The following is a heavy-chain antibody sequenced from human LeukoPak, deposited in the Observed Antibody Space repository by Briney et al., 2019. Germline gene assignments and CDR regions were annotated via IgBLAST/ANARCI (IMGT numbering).Heavy chain of an antibody. D-gene: IGHD4-17*01. Sequence: SETLSLACAVYGGSFSGYYWSWIRQPPGKGLEWIGEINHSGSTNYNPSLKSRATISVDTSKNQFSLKLSSVTAADTAVYYCARGNDYGVKGDYWGQGTLVTVSS. J-gene: IGHJ4*02. CDR3: ARGNDYGVKGDY. V-gene: IGHV4-34*01. CDR2: INHSGST. CDR1: GGSFSGYY.